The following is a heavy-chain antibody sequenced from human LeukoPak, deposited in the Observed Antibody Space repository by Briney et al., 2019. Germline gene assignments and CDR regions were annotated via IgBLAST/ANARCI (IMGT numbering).Heavy chain of an antibody. J-gene: IGHJ4*02. CDR1: GGTFSRYA. D-gene: IGHD7-27*01. CDR3: AHHPKWGYYFDY. CDR2: IIPIFGTA. V-gene: IGHV1-69*05. Sequence: ASVKASCKASGGTFSRYAISWVRQAPGQGLEWMGGIIPIFGTANYAQKFQGRVTITTDESTSTAYMELSSLRSEDTAVYYCAHHPKWGYYFDYWGQGTLVTVSS.